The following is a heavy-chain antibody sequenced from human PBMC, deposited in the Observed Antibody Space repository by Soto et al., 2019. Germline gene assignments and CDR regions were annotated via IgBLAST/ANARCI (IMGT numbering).Heavy chain of an antibody. CDR2: IIPILGIA. J-gene: IGHJ4*02. D-gene: IGHD3-22*01. CDR3: ARVYYYDSSDPLYYFDY. Sequence: GASVKVSCKASGGTFSSYTISCVRQAPGQGLEWMGRIIPILGIANYAQKFQGRVTITADKSTSTAYVELSSLRSEDTAVYYCARVYYYDSSDPLYYFDYWGQGTLVTVSS. V-gene: IGHV1-69*02. CDR1: GGTFSSYT.